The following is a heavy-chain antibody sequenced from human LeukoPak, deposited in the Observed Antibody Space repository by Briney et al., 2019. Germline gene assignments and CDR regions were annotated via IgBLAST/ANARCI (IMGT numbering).Heavy chain of an antibody. D-gene: IGHD3-10*01. CDR1: GFTFSSYS. CDR2: ISSSSSYI. V-gene: IGHV3-21*01. CDR3: ARDPPYYYGSGSFARENWFDP. J-gene: IGHJ5*02. Sequence: GGSLRLSCAASGFTFSSYSMNWVRQAPGKGLEWVSSISSSSSYIYYADSVKGRFTISRDNAKNSLYLQMNSLRAEDTAVYYCARDPPYYYGSGSFARENWFDPWGQGTLVTVSS.